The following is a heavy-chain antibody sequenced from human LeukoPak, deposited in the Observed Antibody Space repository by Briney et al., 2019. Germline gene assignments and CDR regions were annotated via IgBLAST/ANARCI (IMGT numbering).Heavy chain of an antibody. CDR3: ARVGVMATVNGYRYHSLDV. Sequence: PSQTLSLTCTVSGGSISSGGYYWSWIRQHPGKGLEWIGYIYYSGSTYCNPSLKSRVTISVDTSKNQFSLKLSSVTAADTAVYYCARVGVMATVNGYRYHSLDVWGQGTTVAVSS. CDR2: IYYSGST. CDR1: GGSISSGGYY. D-gene: IGHD3-16*01. V-gene: IGHV4-31*03. J-gene: IGHJ6*02.